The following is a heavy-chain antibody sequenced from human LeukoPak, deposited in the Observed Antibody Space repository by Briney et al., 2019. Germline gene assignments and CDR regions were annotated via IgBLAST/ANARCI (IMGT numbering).Heavy chain of an antibody. V-gene: IGHV3-23*01. CDR1: GFTFSSYA. J-gene: IGHJ6*03. Sequence: PGGSLRLSCAASGFTFSSYAMSWVRQAPGKGLEWVSAISGSGGSTYYADSVKGRFTISRDNSKNTLYLQMNSLRAEDTAVYYCAKTPSQWPRIYYMDVWGKGTTVTVSS. CDR2: ISGSGGST. D-gene: IGHD6-19*01. CDR3: AKTPSQWPRIYYMDV.